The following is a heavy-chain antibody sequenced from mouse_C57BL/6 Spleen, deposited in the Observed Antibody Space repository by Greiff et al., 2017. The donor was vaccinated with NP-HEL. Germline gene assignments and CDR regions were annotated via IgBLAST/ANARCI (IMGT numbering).Heavy chain of an antibody. Sequence: EVQGVESGAELVRPGASVKLSCTASGFNIKDDYMHWVKQRPEQGLEWIGWIDPENGDTEYASKFQGKATITADTSSNTAYLQLSSLTSEDTAVYYCTTFITTVVAPRGYWGQGTTLTVSS. CDR3: TTFITTVVAPRGY. J-gene: IGHJ2*01. CDR2: IDPENGDT. V-gene: IGHV14-4*01. D-gene: IGHD1-1*01. CDR1: GFNIKDDY.